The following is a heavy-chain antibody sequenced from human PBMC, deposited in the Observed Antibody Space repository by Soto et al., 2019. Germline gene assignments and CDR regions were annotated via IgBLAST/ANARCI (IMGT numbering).Heavy chain of an antibody. Sequence: SETLSLTCAVYGGSFSGYYWSWIRQPPGKGLEWIGEINHSGSTNYNPSLKSRVTISVDTSKNQFSLKLSSVTAADTAVYYCARQRYSSSSIYWGQGTLVTVSS. CDR3: ARQRYSSSSIY. V-gene: IGHV4-34*01. CDR2: INHSGST. J-gene: IGHJ4*02. CDR1: GGSFSGYY. D-gene: IGHD6-13*01.